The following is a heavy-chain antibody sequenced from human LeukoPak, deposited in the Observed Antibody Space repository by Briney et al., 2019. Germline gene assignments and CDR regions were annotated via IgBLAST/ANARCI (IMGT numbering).Heavy chain of an antibody. CDR1: GGSVSSYY. Sequence: PSETLSLTCTVSGGSVSSYYWSWIRQPPGKGLEWIGYIYYSGSTNYNPSLKSRVTISVDTSKNQFSLKLSSVTAADTAVYYCAGGSRGYSYGYDYWGQGTLVTVSS. CDR3: AGGSRGYSYGYDY. CDR2: IYYSGST. J-gene: IGHJ4*02. D-gene: IGHD5-18*01. V-gene: IGHV4-59*02.